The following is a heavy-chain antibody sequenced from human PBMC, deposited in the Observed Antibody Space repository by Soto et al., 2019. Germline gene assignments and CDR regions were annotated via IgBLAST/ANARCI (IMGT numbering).Heavy chain of an antibody. Sequence: EVQLVESGGVVVQPGGSLRLSCEASGFTFDDYTMHWVRQAPGKGLEWVSLISWDGGSTYYADSVKGRFTISRDNSKNSLYLQMNSLRTEDTALYYCAKDLSSSGWCFYYWGQGTLVTVSS. V-gene: IGHV3-43*01. CDR3: AKDLSSSGWCFYY. D-gene: IGHD6-19*01. CDR2: ISWDGGST. CDR1: GFTFDDYT. J-gene: IGHJ4*02.